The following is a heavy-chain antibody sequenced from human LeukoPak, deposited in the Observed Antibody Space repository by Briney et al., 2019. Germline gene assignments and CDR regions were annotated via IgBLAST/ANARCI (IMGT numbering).Heavy chain of an antibody. V-gene: IGHV3-21*06. J-gene: IGHJ5*01. Sequence: PGGSLRLSCAASGFIFPNAWIHWVRQAPGKGLEWVSSMSTSSTYIYYADSIKGRFTISRDDARNLLYLQMDSLRPEDTAVYYWVKDSAFGNCKVTPCQNPLASWGQEPWSPSPQ. CDR2: MSTSSTYI. D-gene: IGHD2-21*01. CDR1: GFIFPNAW. CDR3: VKDSAFGNCKVTPCQNPLAS.